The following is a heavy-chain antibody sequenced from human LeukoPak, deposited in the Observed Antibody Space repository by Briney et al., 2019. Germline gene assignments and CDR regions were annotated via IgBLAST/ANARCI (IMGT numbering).Heavy chain of an antibody. CDR2: IWYDGSNK. J-gene: IGHJ4*02. D-gene: IGHD3-10*01. V-gene: IGHV3-33*01. CDR3: ARTNTLDRGPIIDPLEN. CDR1: GFALSSSG. Sequence: PGGSLRLSCAASGFALSSSGMHWVRQAPGKGLGWVAYIWYDGSNKYYADSVKGRFAISRDNSKNTLYLQMNSLRAEDTAVYFCARTNTLDRGPIIDPLENWGQGTLVTVSS.